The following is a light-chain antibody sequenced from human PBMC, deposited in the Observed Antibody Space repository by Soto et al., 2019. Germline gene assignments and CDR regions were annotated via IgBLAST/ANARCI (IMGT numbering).Light chain of an antibody. CDR1: QSVSSNY. Sequence: EIVLTQSPGILSLSPGERASLSSRASQSVSSNYLAWFQQKPGQAPRLLISTASSRATGIPDRFSGSGSGTDFTLTITRLEPEDFAVYYCLQYGSSPHTFGQGTRLEI. CDR2: TAS. V-gene: IGKV3-20*01. CDR3: LQYGSSPHT. J-gene: IGKJ5*01.